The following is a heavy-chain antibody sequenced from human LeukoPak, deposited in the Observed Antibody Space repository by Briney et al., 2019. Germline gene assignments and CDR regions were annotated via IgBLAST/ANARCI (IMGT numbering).Heavy chain of an antibody. CDR2: SNAGNGNT. J-gene: IGHJ4*02. V-gene: IGHV1-3*02. D-gene: IGHD6-13*01. CDR1: GYTFTSYA. Sequence: ASVKVSCKASGYTFTSYAIHWVRQAPGQRLEWMGWSNAGNGNTKYSQEFQGRVTITRDTSTSTAYMELRSLRSDDTAVYYCARVGIAAAGTPQGGSSYWGQGTLVTVSS. CDR3: ARVGIAAAGTPQGGSSY.